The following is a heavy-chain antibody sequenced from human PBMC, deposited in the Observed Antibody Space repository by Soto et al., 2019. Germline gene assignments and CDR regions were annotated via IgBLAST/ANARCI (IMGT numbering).Heavy chain of an antibody. CDR1: GGSISSSSYY. Sequence: SETLSLTXTVSGGSISSSSYYWGWIRQPPGKGLEWIGSIYYSGSTYYNPSLKSRVTISVDTSKNQFSLKLSSVTAADTAVYYCARQGSGSYFGGYYYYYGMDVWGQGTTVTVSS. CDR3: ARQGSGSYFGGYYYYYGMDV. CDR2: IYYSGST. J-gene: IGHJ6*02. D-gene: IGHD1-26*01. V-gene: IGHV4-39*01.